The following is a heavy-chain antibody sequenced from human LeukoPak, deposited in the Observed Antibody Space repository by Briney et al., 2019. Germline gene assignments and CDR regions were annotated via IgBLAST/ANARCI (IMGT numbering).Heavy chain of an antibody. CDR2: MNPNNGKT. J-gene: IGHJ4*02. Sequence: ASVKVSCKASGYTFTNYDINWVRQATGQGLEWTGWMNPNNGKTGYAQKFQGRVTITADKSTSTAYMKLSSLRSEDTAVYYCARSGGSGSYEAGFDYWGQGTLVTVSS. CDR3: ARSGGSGSYEAGFDY. D-gene: IGHD1-26*01. CDR1: GYTFTNYD. V-gene: IGHV1-8*03.